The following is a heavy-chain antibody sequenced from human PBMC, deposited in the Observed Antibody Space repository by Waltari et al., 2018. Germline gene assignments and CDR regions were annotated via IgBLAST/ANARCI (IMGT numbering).Heavy chain of an antibody. D-gene: IGHD1-7*01. Sequence: QVQLVQSGAEVKKPGSSVKVSCKASGGTFSSYAISWVRQAPGQGLGWVGGIIPIFGTANYAQKFQGRVTITADDSTSTAYMELSSLRSEDTAVYYCARYETTGDNWFDPWGQGTLVTVSS. CDR2: IIPIFGTA. CDR1: GGTFSSYA. J-gene: IGHJ5*02. CDR3: ARYETTGDNWFDP. V-gene: IGHV1-69*01.